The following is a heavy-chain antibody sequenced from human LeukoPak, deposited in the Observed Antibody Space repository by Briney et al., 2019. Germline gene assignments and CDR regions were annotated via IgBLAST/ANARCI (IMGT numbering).Heavy chain of an antibody. V-gene: IGHV4-39*07. CDR1: GGSISSSSYY. CDR3: ARVSVLLWLGEFQSWFDP. J-gene: IGHJ5*02. CDR2: IYYSGST. D-gene: IGHD3-10*01. Sequence: PSETLSLTCTVSGGSISSSSYYWGWIRQPPGKGLEWIGSIYYSGSTYYNPSLKSRVTISVDTSKNQFSLKLSSVTAADTAVYYCARVSVLLWLGEFQSWFDPWGQGTLVTVSS.